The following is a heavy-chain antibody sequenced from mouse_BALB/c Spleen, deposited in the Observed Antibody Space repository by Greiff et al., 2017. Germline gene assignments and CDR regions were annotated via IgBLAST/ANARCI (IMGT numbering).Heavy chain of an antibody. D-gene: IGHD2-4*01. CDR1: GFSLTSYG. J-gene: IGHJ4*01. CDR3: AKSTMITKGDAMDY. V-gene: IGHV2-3*01. Sequence: QVQLQQSGPGLVAPSQSLSITCTVSGFSLTSYGVSWVRQPPGKGLEWRVIWGDGSTNYHSALISRLSISKDNSKSQVFLKLNSLQTDDTATYYCAKSTMITKGDAMDYWGQGTSVTVSS. CDR2: IWGDGST.